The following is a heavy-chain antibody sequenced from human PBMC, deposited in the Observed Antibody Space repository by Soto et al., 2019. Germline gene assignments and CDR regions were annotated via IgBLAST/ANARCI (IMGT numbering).Heavy chain of an antibody. V-gene: IGHV1-18*01. CDR2: ISAYNGNT. Sequence: QVQLVQSGAEVKKPGASVKVSCKASGFTFTTYGFTWVRQAPGQGLEWMGWISAYNGNTNYAQKFQGRVTMTTDPTTSTGYLELRSLTSDDTAGYYCARGGRDGMDVLGQGTTVTLSS. CDR1: GFTFTTYG. D-gene: IGHD3-10*01. CDR3: ARGGRDGMDV. J-gene: IGHJ6*02.